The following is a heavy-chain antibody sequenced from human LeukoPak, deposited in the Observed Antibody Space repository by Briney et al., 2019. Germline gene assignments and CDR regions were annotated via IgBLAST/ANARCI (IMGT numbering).Heavy chain of an antibody. J-gene: IGHJ4*02. CDR2: ISSSSSTI. CDR1: GFTFSSYS. D-gene: IGHD3-3*01. Sequence: GGSLRLSCAASGFTFSSYSMNWVRQAPGKGLEWVSYISSSSSTIYYADSVKGRFTISRDNAKNSLYLQVNSLRAEDTAVYYCARDLHYDFWSGYYPFDYWGQGTLVTVSS. CDR3: ARDLHYDFWSGYYPFDY. V-gene: IGHV3-48*01.